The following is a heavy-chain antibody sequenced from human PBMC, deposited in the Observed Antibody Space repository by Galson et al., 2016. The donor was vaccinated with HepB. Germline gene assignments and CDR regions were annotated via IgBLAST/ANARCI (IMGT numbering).Heavy chain of an antibody. CDR1: GDSVSSATPY. D-gene: IGHD2-21*02. CDR3: ARGPFHAYCGGDCYFDA. CDR2: IYHSGNA. J-gene: IGHJ4*02. Sequence: ETLSLTCIVSGDSVSSATPYWSWVRQPPGKGPDWIGSIYHSGNANSNPSLKSRVTLSLDTSKNQFSLKLSSVTAADTAVYYCARGPFHAYCGGDCYFDAWGQGTLGTVSS. V-gene: IGHV4-61*01.